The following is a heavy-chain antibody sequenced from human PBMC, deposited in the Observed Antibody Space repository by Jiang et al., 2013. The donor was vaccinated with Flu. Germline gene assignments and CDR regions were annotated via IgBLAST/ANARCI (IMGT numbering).Heavy chain of an antibody. CDR2: IYYSGST. D-gene: IGHD6-6*01. CDR1: GGSISSSSYY. V-gene: IGHV4-39*01. Sequence: LLKPSETLSLTCTVSGGSISSSSYYWGWIRQPPGKGLEWIGSIYYSGSTYYNPSLKSRVTISVDTSKNQFSLKLSSVTAADTAAYYCARLGIAARRNWFDPWGQGTLVTVSS. CDR3: ARLGIAARRNWFDP. J-gene: IGHJ5*02.